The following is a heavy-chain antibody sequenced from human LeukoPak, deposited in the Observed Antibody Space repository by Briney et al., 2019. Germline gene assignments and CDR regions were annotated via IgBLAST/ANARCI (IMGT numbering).Heavy chain of an antibody. D-gene: IGHD3-9*01. J-gene: IGHJ4*02. V-gene: IGHV3-23*01. CDR1: GFTFSSYW. Sequence: GGSLRLSCAASGFTFSSYWMNWARQAPGKGLEWVSAISGSGGSTYYADSVKGRFTISRDNSKNTLYLQMNSLRAEDTAVYYCAKDGRLRYFDWSPIISYWGQGTLVTVSS. CDR3: AKDGRLRYFDWSPIISY. CDR2: ISGSGGST.